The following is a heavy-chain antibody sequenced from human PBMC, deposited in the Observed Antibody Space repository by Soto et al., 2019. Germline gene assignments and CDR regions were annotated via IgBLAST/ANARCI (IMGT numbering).Heavy chain of an antibody. D-gene: IGHD3-16*01. V-gene: IGHV3-30*04. J-gene: IGHJ4*02. CDR2: VSDDGSTK. Sequence: GGSLRLSCAASGFTFSNYAMHWVRQAPGKGLEWVSLVSDDGSTKYYADSVKGRFTTSRDNSRNTVYLQMNSLRADDTAVYYCAKDRLAGGFDYWGQGTLVTVSS. CDR3: AKDRLAGGFDY. CDR1: GFTFSNYA.